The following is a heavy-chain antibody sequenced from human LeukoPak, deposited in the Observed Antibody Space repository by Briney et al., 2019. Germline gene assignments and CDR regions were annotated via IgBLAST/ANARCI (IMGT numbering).Heavy chain of an antibody. J-gene: IGHJ4*02. Sequence: GGSLRLSCAASGFMFPSFGIHWVRQVPGKGLKWVAVSWHDGYNHFYADSVKGRFTLSRDNSKNTVTLQVDNLRAEDTAIYYCAKDVNLGSYFGSSLGYYFDYWGQGALVTVSS. CDR3: AKDVNLGSYFGSSLGYYFDY. V-gene: IGHV3-33*06. CDR2: SWHDGYNH. CDR1: GFMFPSFG. D-gene: IGHD3-10*01.